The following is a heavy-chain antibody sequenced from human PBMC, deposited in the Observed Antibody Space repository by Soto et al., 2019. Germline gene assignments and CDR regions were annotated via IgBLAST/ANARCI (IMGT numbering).Heavy chain of an antibody. V-gene: IGHV6-1*01. CDR2: TYYRSKWYN. J-gene: IGHJ5*02. CDR3: ARAKHEKTYNWFDP. Sequence: SQTLSLTCAISGDSVASNSAAWNWIRQSPSRGLEWLGRTYYRSKWYNDYAVSVKSRITINPDTSTNQLSLQLNSFTPEKTAGYYCARAKHEKTYNWFDPWGQGTLVTVSS. CDR1: GDSVASNSAA.